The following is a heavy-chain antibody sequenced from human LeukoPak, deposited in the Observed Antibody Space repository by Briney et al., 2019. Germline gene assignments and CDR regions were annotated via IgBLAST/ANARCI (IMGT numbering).Heavy chain of an antibody. D-gene: IGHD3-16*01. V-gene: IGHV3-74*01. CDR2: SNEYGTTI. CDR3: VRDLILVWTPGDDFDH. Sequence: GGSLRLSCAASGFTFSNYWMHWVRQAPGKGLEWVSRSNEYGTTITYADSVKGRFTISRENARNTLFLQMNSLTPEDTAVYYCVRDLILVWTPGDDFDHWGQGTLVTVSS. J-gene: IGHJ4*02. CDR1: GFTFSNYW.